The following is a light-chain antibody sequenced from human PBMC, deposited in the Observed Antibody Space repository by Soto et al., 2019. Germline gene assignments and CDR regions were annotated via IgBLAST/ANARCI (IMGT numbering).Light chain of an antibody. J-gene: IGKJ1*01. CDR3: QQSYTTPRT. CDR1: QSISTF. V-gene: IGKV1-39*01. CDR2: AAS. Sequence: DIQMTQSPSSLSASVGDRVSVTCRASQSISTFLNWYQQRPGEAPKLLIYAASSLQSGVPSRFSGSGSGADFTLTIGSLQPEYFATYYCQQSYTTPRTFAQGTKVEVK.